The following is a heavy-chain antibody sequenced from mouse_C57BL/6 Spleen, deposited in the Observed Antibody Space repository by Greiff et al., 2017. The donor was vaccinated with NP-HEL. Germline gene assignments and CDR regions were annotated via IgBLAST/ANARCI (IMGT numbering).Heavy chain of an antibody. Sequence: EVKVEESGGGLVQPGGSMKLSCVASGFTFSNYWMNWVRQSPEKGLEWVAQIRLKSDNYATHYAESVKGRFTISRDDSKSSVYLQMNNLRAEDTGIYYCTGGSSYDWYFDVWGTGTTVTVSS. V-gene: IGHV6-3*01. CDR1: GFTFSNYW. D-gene: IGHD1-1*01. CDR3: TGGSSYDWYFDV. CDR2: IRLKSDNYAT. J-gene: IGHJ1*03.